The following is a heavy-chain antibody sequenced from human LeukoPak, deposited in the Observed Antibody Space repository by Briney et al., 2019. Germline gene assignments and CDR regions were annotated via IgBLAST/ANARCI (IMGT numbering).Heavy chain of an antibody. V-gene: IGHV4-59*01. CDR2: ITHSGGT. CDR1: GGSLNSYY. Sequence: SETLSLTCTVSGGSLNSYYWSWIRQPPGKGLEWIGFITHSGGTDFDSSLGGRVTISVDTSKNQFSLRLTSVTAADTAVYFCARGRISNWGFEGTLFDAWGQGVLVTVSS. CDR3: ARGRISNWGFEGTLFDA. D-gene: IGHD7-27*01. J-gene: IGHJ4*02.